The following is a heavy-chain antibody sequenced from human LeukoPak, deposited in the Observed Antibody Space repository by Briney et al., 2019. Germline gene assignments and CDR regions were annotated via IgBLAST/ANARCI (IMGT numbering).Heavy chain of an antibody. CDR1: GYTFTGYY. D-gene: IGHD2-2*01. V-gene: IGHV1-2*02. CDR2: INPNSGGT. J-gene: IGHJ4*02. CDR3: ARVSYCSSTRCFNFDY. Sequence: ASVKVSCKASGYTFTGYYMHWVRQAPGQGLEWMGWINPNSGGTNYAQKFQGRVTMTRDTSISTAYMELSRLRSDDTAVYYCARVSYCSSTRCFNFDYWGQGTLVTVSS.